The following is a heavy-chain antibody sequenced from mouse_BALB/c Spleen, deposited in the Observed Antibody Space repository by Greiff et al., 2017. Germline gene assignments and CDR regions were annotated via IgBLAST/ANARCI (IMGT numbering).Heavy chain of an antibody. CDR2: ISYSGST. D-gene: IGHD4-1*01. CDR3: ASNWYYFDY. V-gene: IGHV3-2*02. J-gene: IGHJ2*01. Sequence: EVQLVESGPGLVKPSQSLSLTCTVTGYSITSDYAWNWIRQFPGNKLEWMGYISYSGSTSYNPSLKSRISITRDTSKNQFFLQLNSVTTEDTATYYCASNWYYFDYWGQGTTLTVSS. CDR1: GYSITSDYA.